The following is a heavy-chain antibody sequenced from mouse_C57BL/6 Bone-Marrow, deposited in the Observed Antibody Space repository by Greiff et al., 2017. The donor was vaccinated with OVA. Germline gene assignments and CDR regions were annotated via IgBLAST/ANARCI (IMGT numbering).Heavy chain of an antibody. D-gene: IGHD1-1*01. V-gene: IGHV3-6*01. J-gene: IGHJ4*01. Sequence: EVQLQQSGPGLVKPSQSLSLTCSVTGYSITSGYYWNWIRQFPGNKLEWMGYISYDGSNNYNPSLKNRISITRDTSKNQFFLKLNSVTTEDTATYYCARDHGTTVVAKEYYYAMDYWGQGTSVTVSS. CDR2: ISYDGSN. CDR3: ARDHGTTVVAKEYYYAMDY. CDR1: GYSITSGYY.